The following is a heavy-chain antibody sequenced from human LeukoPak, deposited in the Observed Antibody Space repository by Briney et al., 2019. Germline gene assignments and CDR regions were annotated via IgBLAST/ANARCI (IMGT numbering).Heavy chain of an antibody. Sequence: PGGSLRLSCAASGFTFSSYDMHWVRQATGKGLEWVSAIGTAGDTYYPGSVKGRFTISRENAKNSLYLQMNSLRAGDTAVYYCARSLGDSSGYELDYWGQGTLATVSS. D-gene: IGHD3-22*01. J-gene: IGHJ4*02. V-gene: IGHV3-13*01. CDR1: GFTFSSYD. CDR2: IGTAGDT. CDR3: ARSLGDSSGYELDY.